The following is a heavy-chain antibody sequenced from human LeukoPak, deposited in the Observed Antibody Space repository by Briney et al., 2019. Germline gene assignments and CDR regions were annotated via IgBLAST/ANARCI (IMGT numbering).Heavy chain of an antibody. CDR3: ARGGYYGSGNDFRFDP. Sequence: SETLSLTCTVSGGSISSYYWSRIRQPPGKGLEWIGYIYYSGSTNYKPSLKSRVTISVDTSRNQFSLKLSSVTAADTAVYYCARGGYYGSGNDFRFDPWGQGTLVTVSS. CDR1: GGSISSYY. CDR2: IYYSGST. V-gene: IGHV4-59*01. D-gene: IGHD3-10*01. J-gene: IGHJ5*02.